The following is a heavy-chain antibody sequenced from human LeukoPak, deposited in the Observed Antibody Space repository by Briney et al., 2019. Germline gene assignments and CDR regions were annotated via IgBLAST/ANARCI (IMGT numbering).Heavy chain of an antibody. V-gene: IGHV1-46*01. CDR1: GYTFTSNY. CDR3: ARDQEGFDY. J-gene: IGHJ4*02. CDR2: IYPRDGST. Sequence: VASEKVSCKASGYTFTSNYIHWVRQAPGQGLEWMGMIYPRDGSTSYAQKFQGRVTVTGDTSTSTVHMELSGLRSEDTAVYYCARDQEGFDYWGQGTLVTVSS.